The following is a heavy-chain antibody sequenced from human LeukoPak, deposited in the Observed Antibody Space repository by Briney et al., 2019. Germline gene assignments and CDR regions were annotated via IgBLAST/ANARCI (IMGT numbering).Heavy chain of an antibody. Sequence: GGSLRLSCAASGFTFSTSAMSWVRQAPGKGLEWVSANSDSGGSTYYADSVKGRFTISRDNSKNTLYLQMNSLRAEDTAVYYCAKELRRGAAFDYWGQGTLVTVSS. CDR1: GFTFSTSA. CDR3: AKELRRGAAFDY. CDR2: NSDSGGST. J-gene: IGHJ4*02. V-gene: IGHV3-23*01. D-gene: IGHD2-15*01.